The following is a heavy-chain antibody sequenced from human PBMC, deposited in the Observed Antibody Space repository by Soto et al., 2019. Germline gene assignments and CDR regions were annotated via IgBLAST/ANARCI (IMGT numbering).Heavy chain of an antibody. J-gene: IGHJ5*02. D-gene: IGHD3-3*01. V-gene: IGHV1-69*02. Sequence: QVQLVQSGAEVKKPGSSVKVSCKASGGTFSSYTISWVRQAPGQGLEWMGRIIPILGIANYAQKFQGRVTITADKSTSTAYMELSSLRSEDTAVYYWASSAVLEWLFGSWGQGTLVTVSS. CDR1: GGTFSSYT. CDR2: IIPILGIA. CDR3: ASSAVLEWLFGS.